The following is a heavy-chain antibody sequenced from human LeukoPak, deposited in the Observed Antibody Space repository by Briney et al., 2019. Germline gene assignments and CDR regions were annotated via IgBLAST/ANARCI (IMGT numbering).Heavy chain of an antibody. Sequence: ASVKVSCKASGYTFTSYGISWVRQAPGQGLEWMGWISAYNGNTNYAQKLQGRVTMTTDTSTSTAYMELRSLRSDDTAVYYCARPKGFPRYSSGWHEDWGQGTLVTVSS. V-gene: IGHV1-18*01. D-gene: IGHD6-19*01. CDR2: ISAYNGNT. J-gene: IGHJ4*02. CDR3: ARPKGFPRYSSGWHED. CDR1: GYTFTSYG.